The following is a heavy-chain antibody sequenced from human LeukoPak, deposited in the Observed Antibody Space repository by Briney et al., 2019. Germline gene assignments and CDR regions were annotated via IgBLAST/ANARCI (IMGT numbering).Heavy chain of an antibody. J-gene: IGHJ4*02. Sequence: SETLSLTCTVAGVSITDYYWSWIRQPPGKGLEWIAYIFHTGDTRYNPSLKSRITISLDTSKNQFSLKLNSVTAADTAVYYCARHPLRGGFDYWGQGTLVTVSS. CDR3: ARHPLRGGFDY. CDR1: GVSITDYY. V-gene: IGHV4-59*08. CDR2: IFHTGDT.